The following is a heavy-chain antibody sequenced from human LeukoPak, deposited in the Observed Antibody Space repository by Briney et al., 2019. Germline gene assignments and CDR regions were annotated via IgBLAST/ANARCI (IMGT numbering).Heavy chain of an antibody. CDR2: ISYDGSNK. Sequence: GGSLRLSCAASGFTFSSYAMHWVRQAPGKGLEWVAVISYDGSNKYYADSVKGRFTISRDNSKNTLYLQMNSLRAEDTAGYYCASRSGGSFDYWGQGTLVTVSS. CDR3: ASRSGGSFDY. V-gene: IGHV3-30-3*01. J-gene: IGHJ4*02. CDR1: GFTFSSYA. D-gene: IGHD2-15*01.